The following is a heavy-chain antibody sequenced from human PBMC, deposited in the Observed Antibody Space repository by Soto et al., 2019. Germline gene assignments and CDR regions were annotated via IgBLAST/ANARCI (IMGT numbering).Heavy chain of an antibody. D-gene: IGHD2-8*02. Sequence: EVQLVESGGGLVQPGGSLRLSCAAYGFTFSSYWMSWVRQAPGKGLEWVANIKQAGSEKYYLDSVKGRFTISSDNAKNSLYLQMNSLRAEDTAVDYRARDLVGVVFSIYYYGGMDVWCQGPTVTVSS. J-gene: IGHJ6*02. CDR1: GFTFSSYW. V-gene: IGHV3-7*01. CDR3: ARDLVGVVFSIYYYGGMDV. CDR2: IKQAGSEK.